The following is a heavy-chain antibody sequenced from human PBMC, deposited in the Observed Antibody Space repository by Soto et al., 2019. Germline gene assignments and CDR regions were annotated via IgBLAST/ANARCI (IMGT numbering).Heavy chain of an antibody. CDR2: IFPIFPTT. Sequence: QVQLVQSGAAVKQTGSSVTVSCKASGGTFGNSALSWVRQAPGQGIEWMGGIFPIFPTTDYAQKYKGRVTISADDATSTACMELPSRISADTAVYDGARDKDRAQTGGNCYYALDVWCQGTTFTFSS. CDR1: GGTFGNSA. CDR3: ARDKDRAQTGGNCYYALDV. V-gene: IGHV1-69*12. J-gene: IGHJ6*02.